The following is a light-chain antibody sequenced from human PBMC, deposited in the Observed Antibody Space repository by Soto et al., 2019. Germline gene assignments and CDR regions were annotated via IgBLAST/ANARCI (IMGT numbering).Light chain of an antibody. V-gene: IGKV1-5*03. Sequence: DIQMTQSPSTLSASVGDRVTITCRASPSISSWLAWYQQKPRKAPKLLIYKASSLESGAPSRFSGSGSWTEFTLTISSLQPDDFATYYCQQYNSNAYNFGQGTKLETK. CDR1: PSISSW. J-gene: IGKJ2*01. CDR2: KAS. CDR3: QQYNSNAYN.